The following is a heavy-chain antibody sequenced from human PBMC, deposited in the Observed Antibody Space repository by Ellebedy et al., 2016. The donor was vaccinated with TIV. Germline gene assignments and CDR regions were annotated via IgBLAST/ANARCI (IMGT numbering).Heavy chain of an antibody. CDR3: ARVGYCSGGSCYSPDYYHGMDV. D-gene: IGHD2-15*01. CDR2: IKRDGSST. J-gene: IGHJ6*02. Sequence: GESLKISXAASGFTFSSYWMHWVRQAPGKGLVWVSRIKRDGSSTSYADTVKGRFTISRDNGKNTLYLQMNSLRAEDTAVYYCARVGYCSGGSCYSPDYYHGMDVWGQGTTVTVSS. CDR1: GFTFSSYW. V-gene: IGHV3-74*01.